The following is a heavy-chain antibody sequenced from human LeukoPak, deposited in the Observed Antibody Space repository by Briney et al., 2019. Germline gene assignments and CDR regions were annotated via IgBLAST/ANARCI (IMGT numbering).Heavy chain of an antibody. J-gene: IGHJ4*02. D-gene: IGHD5-18*01. CDR2: IKKDGSEK. Sequence: EGSLRLSCAASGFTFSSYWMSWVRQAPGKGLEWVANIKKDGSEKYYVDSVKGRFTISRDNAKTSLYLQINSLRAEDTAVYYCARHLSGVTGYTYGRGIDYWGQGTLVTVSS. V-gene: IGHV3-7*01. CDR3: ARHLSGVTGYTYGRGIDY. CDR1: GFTFSSYW.